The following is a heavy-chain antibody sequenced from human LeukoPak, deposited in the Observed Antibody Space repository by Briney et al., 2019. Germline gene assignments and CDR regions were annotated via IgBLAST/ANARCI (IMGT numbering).Heavy chain of an antibody. Sequence: PSETLSLTCTVSGGSIRSRSYYWGWIRQSPGKGLEWIGSIFHSGNSYYNPTLKSRVTISIDTSKNLFSLKLNSVTAADTAVYYCARQPRSPGIAVAGTRFGDYWGQGTLVTVSS. CDR3: ARQPRSPGIAVAGTRFGDY. CDR1: GGSIRSRSYY. D-gene: IGHD6-19*01. CDR2: IFHSGNS. J-gene: IGHJ4*02. V-gene: IGHV4-39*07.